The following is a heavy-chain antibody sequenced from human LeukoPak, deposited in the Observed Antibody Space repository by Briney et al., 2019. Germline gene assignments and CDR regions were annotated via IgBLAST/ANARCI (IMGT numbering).Heavy chain of an antibody. CDR1: GYTFTSYS. D-gene: IGHD4-17*01. V-gene: IGHV1-2*02. Sequence: ASVKVSCKASGYTFTSYSMHWVRQAPGQGLEWMGWINPKTGGTNYAQRFQGRVTLTRGTSSSTTYMELARLTSDDTAVYYCAELTGDPNYWGQGTLVTVSS. CDR2: INPKTGGT. CDR3: AELTGDPNY. J-gene: IGHJ4*02.